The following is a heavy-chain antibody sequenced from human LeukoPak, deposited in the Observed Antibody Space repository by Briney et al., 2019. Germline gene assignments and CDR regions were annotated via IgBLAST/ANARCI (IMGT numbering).Heavy chain of an antibody. V-gene: IGHV3-23*01. CDR3: ARDFWSIPALWFDY. CDR2: ISGSGGST. Sequence: GGSLRLSCAASGFTFSSYAMSWVRQAPGKGLEWVSAISGSGGSTYYADSVKGRFTISRDNSKNTLYLQMNSLRAEDTAVYYCARDFWSIPALWFDYWGQGTLVTVSS. J-gene: IGHJ4*02. D-gene: IGHD3-3*01. CDR1: GFTFSSYA.